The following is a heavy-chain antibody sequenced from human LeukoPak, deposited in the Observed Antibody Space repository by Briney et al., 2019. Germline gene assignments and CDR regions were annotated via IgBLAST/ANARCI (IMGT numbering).Heavy chain of an antibody. CDR1: GGSISSYY. D-gene: IGHD5-18*01. V-gene: IGHV4-4*07. J-gene: IGHJ5*02. CDR3: ARVDYGYSYGDWFDP. Sequence: SETLSLTCTVSGGSISSYYWSWIRQPAGKGLEWIGRIYTSGSTNYNPSLKSRVTMSVDTSKNQFSLKLSSVTAADTAVYYCARVDYGYSYGDWFDPWGQGTLVTVSS. CDR2: IYTSGST.